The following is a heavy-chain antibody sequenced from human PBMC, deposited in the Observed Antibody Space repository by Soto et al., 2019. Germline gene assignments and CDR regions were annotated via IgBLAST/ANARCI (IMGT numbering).Heavy chain of an antibody. J-gene: IGHJ5*02. CDR2: INAGNGNT. CDR1: GYTFTSYA. Sequence: SVKVSCKASGYTFTSYAMHWVRQAPGQRLEWMGWINAGNGNTKYPQKFQGRVTITRDTSASTAYMELSSLRSEDTAVYYCARVPYYYDSSGTTYAPNWFDPWGQGTLVTVSS. V-gene: IGHV1-3*01. CDR3: ARVPYYYDSSGTTYAPNWFDP. D-gene: IGHD3-22*01.